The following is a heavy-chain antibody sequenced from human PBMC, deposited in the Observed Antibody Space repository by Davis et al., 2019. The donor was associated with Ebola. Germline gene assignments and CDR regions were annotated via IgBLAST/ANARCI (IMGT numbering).Heavy chain of an antibody. CDR1: GGSFSGYY. D-gene: IGHD5-18*01. CDR3: AKGGYSYGFYYYYGMDV. CDR2: INHSGST. Sequence: MPSETLSLTCAVYGGSFSGYYWSWIRQPPGKGLEWIGEINHSGSTNYNPSLKSRVTISVDTSKNQFSLKLSSVTAADTAVYYCAKGGYSYGFYYYYGMDVWGQGTTVTVSS. J-gene: IGHJ6*02. V-gene: IGHV4-34*01.